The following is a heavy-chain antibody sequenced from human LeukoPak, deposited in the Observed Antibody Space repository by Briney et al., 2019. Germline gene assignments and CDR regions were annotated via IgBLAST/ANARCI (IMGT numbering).Heavy chain of an antibody. CDR2: MNPNSGNT. CDR3: ARGLYYYGSGSYYQNYYYYYMDV. J-gene: IGHJ6*03. D-gene: IGHD3-10*01. V-gene: IGHV1-8*01. CDR1: GYTFTSYD. Sequence: ASVKVSCKASGYTFTSYDINWVRQATGQGLEWMGWMNPNSGNTGYAQKFQGRVTMTRNTSISTAYMELSRLRSDDTAVYYCARGLYYYGSGSYYQNYYYYYMDVWGKGTTVTVSS.